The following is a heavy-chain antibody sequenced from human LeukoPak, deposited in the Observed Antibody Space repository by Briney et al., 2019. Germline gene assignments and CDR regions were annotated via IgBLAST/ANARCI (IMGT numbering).Heavy chain of an antibody. Sequence: SETLSLTCTVSGYSINRGYYWGWIRQPPGKGLEWIGSIYHSGSTYYNPSLKSRVTISVDTSKDQLSLKLSSVTAADTAVYYCARTASGFDPFDYWGQGTLVTVPS. CDR2: IYHSGST. CDR1: GYSINRGYY. CDR3: ARTASGFDPFDY. J-gene: IGHJ4*02. D-gene: IGHD5-12*01. V-gene: IGHV4-38-2*02.